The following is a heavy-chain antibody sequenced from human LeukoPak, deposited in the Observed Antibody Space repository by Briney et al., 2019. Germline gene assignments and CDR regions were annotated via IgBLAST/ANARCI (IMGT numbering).Heavy chain of an antibody. Sequence: PSETLSLTCTVSGGSISSYYWSWIRQPPGKGLEWIGYIYYSGSTNYNPSLKSRVTISEDTSKNQFSLKLSSVTAADTAVYYCARRNYYDSSGYSSFDYWGQGTLVTVSS. CDR2: IYYSGST. CDR3: ARRNYYDSSGYSSFDY. V-gene: IGHV4-59*01. CDR1: GGSISSYY. D-gene: IGHD3-22*01. J-gene: IGHJ4*02.